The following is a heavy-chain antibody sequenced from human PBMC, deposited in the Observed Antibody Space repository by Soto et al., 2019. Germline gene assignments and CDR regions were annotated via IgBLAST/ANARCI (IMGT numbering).Heavy chain of an antibody. CDR2: INSKSGAT. CDR1: GYTFTDYY. CDR3: ARAGYYGSAVLDY. V-gene: IGHV1-2*04. J-gene: IGHJ4*02. Sequence: GASVKVSCKASGYTFTDYYLFWVRQAPGQGLEWMGWINSKSGATTSAQKFQGWVTMTRDTSINTAYMELSRLTSDDTAVYFCARAGYYGSAVLDYWGQGTLVTVS. D-gene: IGHD3-10*01.